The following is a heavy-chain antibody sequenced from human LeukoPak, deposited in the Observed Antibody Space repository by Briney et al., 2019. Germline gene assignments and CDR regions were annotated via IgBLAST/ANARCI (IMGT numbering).Heavy chain of an antibody. CDR1: GFTFSSYW. CDR2: IKQDGSEK. Sequence: GGSLRLSYAASGFTFSSYWMSWVRQAPGKGLEWVANIKQDGSEKYYVDSVKGRFTISRDNAKNSLYLQMNSLRAEDTAVYYCARESTTMVRGVTAYFDYWGQGTLVTVSS. CDR3: ARESTTMVRGVTAYFDY. J-gene: IGHJ4*02. V-gene: IGHV3-7*01. D-gene: IGHD3-10*01.